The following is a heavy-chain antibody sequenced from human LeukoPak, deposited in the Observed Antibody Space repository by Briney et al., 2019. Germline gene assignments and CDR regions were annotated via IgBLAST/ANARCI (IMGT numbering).Heavy chain of an antibody. CDR2: ISGSGGST. CDR1: GFTVSSYA. D-gene: IGHD2-2*01. V-gene: IGHV3-23*01. CDR3: AKATCSSTSCYVDY. Sequence: GGSLRLSCAASGFTVSSYAMSWVRQAPGKGLEWVSAISGSGGSTYYADSVKGRFTISRDNSKNTLYLQMNSLRAEDTAVYYCAKATCSSTSCYVDYWGQGTLVTVSS. J-gene: IGHJ4*02.